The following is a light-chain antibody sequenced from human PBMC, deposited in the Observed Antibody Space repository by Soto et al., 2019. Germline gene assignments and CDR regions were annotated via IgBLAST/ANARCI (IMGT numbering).Light chain of an antibody. Sequence: QSALTQPPSASGSPGQSVAISCTGTSSDVGGYNYVSWYQQHPGRAPKLTIYDVSRRPSGVPDRFSGSKSGNTASLTVSGLQPEDEADYYCISYAGTYNLRFGGGTKLTVL. CDR1: SSDVGGYNY. CDR2: DVS. V-gene: IGLV2-8*01. CDR3: ISYAGTYNLR. J-gene: IGLJ3*02.